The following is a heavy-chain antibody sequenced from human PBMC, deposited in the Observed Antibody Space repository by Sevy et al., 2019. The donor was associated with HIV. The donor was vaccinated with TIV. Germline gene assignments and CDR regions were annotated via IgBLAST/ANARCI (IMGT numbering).Heavy chain of an antibody. CDR2: ITRSSSYI. D-gene: IGHD4-17*01. Sequence: GGSLRLSCAASGFTFSLYSLNWVRQAPGKGLEWVSSITRSSSYIYYTDSVKGRFTISRDNAKNSLYLQMNSLRVKDTAVYYCARAYGDYVGGYYFDYWGQGALVTVSS. CDR1: GFTFSLYS. CDR3: ARAYGDYVGGYYFDY. J-gene: IGHJ4*02. V-gene: IGHV3-21*01.